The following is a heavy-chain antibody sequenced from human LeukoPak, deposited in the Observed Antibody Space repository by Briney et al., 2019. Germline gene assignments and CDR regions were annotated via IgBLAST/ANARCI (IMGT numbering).Heavy chain of an antibody. J-gene: IGHJ4*02. D-gene: IGHD3-22*01. Sequence: GGSLRLXCAASGFTSSSYGMYWVRRAPGKGLESVAFIPYDGAYKYYADSVKGRFTISRDDSKNMVYLQVNSLRPEDTAVYYCAKRDSKSSGYSFDHWGQGTLVTVSS. CDR3: AKRDSKSSGYSFDH. V-gene: IGHV3-30*02. CDR1: GFTSSSYG. CDR2: IPYDGAYK.